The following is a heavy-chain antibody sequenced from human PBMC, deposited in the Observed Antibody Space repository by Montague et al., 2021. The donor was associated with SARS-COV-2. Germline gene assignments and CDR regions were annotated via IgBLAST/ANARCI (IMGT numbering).Heavy chain of an antibody. CDR1: GVSINNNNYY. D-gene: IGHD3-10*01. V-gene: IGHV4-39*01. Sequence: SETLSLTCGVSGVSINNNNYYWGWIRQPPGKGLEWIGTIYYSGSTYYNPSLKSRVTISVDTSKSQFSFRVRSVTAADTAVYYCARHLFSFSDSGTLGYFDYWGHGTLVAVSS. J-gene: IGHJ4*01. CDR2: IYYSGST. CDR3: ARHLFSFSDSGTLGYFDY.